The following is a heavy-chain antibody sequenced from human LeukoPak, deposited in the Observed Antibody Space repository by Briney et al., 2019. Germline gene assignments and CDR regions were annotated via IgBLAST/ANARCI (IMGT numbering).Heavy chain of an antibody. CDR1: GGSISSGGYY. D-gene: IGHD3-22*01. Sequence: SQTLSLTCTVSGGSISSGGYYWSWIRQHPGKGLEWIGYIYYSGSTYYNPSLKSRVTISVDRSKNQFSLKLSSVTAADTAVYYCASRYYYDSSGYYYGPDYWGQGTLVTVSS. CDR3: ASRYYYDSSGYYYGPDY. V-gene: IGHV4-31*03. CDR2: IYYSGST. J-gene: IGHJ4*02.